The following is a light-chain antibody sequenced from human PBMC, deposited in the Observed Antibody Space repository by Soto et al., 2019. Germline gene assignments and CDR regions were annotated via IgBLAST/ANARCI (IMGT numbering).Light chain of an antibody. V-gene: IGKV3-11*01. CDR2: DAS. CDR1: QSVSSY. Sequence: EIVLIQSPAPLSLSPGERSTLSCRSSQSVSSYLAWYQQKPGQSPRLLIYDASNRATGIPARFSGSGSGTDFTLTISSLEPEDFAVYYCQQRSNWRWLTFGGGTKVDI. CDR3: QQRSNWRWLT. J-gene: IGKJ4*01.